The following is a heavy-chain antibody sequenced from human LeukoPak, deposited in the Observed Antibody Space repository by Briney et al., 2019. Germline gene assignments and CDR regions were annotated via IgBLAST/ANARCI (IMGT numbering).Heavy chain of an antibody. D-gene: IGHD5-24*01. CDR3: ARLDAAAGRYLQFFY. Sequence: NTSETLSLTCTVSDGSISNYYWSWIRQSPEKGLEWIGYIHDSGSTNYNPSLKSRVTISVDTSKNQFSLKLSSVTAADTAVYYCARLDAAAGRYLQFFYWGQGTLLTVSS. CDR2: IHDSGST. CDR1: DGSISNYY. J-gene: IGHJ4*02. V-gene: IGHV4-59*08.